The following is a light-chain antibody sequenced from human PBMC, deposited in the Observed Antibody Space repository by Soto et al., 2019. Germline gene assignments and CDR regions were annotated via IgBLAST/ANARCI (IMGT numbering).Light chain of an antibody. CDR2: AAS. J-gene: IGKJ1*01. Sequence: DIQMTQSPASLSASVGDRVTLSCRASQGISNYLAWYQQKPGKVPKLLIYAASTLPTGIPSRFSGSGSGTDFTLTISSLQPEDFATYYCQQYSSAPWTFGQGTKLEIK. V-gene: IGKV1-27*01. CDR3: QQYSSAPWT. CDR1: QGISNY.